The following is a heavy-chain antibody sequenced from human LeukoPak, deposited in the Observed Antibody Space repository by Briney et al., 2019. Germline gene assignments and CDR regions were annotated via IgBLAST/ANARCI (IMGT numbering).Heavy chain of an antibody. V-gene: IGHV3-15*01. CDR1: GFTFSNAW. CDR3: TRYNYGSYYGSYYFDY. Sequence: GGSLRLSCAAAGFTFSNAWMNWVRHAPGKGLEWVGRIKSKTDGGTIDYAAPVKGRFTISRDDSKNTVYLQLNSLKTEDTAMYYCTRYNYGSYYGSYYFDYWGQGTLVTVSS. D-gene: IGHD5-18*01. J-gene: IGHJ4*02. CDR2: IKSKTDGGTI.